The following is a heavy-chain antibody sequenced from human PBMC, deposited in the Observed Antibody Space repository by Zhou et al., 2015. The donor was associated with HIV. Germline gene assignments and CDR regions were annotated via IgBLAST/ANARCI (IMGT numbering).Heavy chain of an antibody. CDR2: IIPIFDTV. CDR3: ARRADGNNFHFDN. CDR1: GGTFSNYA. J-gene: IGHJ4*02. V-gene: IGHV1-69*06. D-gene: IGHD5-24*01. Sequence: QVQLVQSGAEVKKPGSSVKVSCKASGGTFSNYAVSWVRQAPGQGLEWMGGIIPIFDTVDYAQKFQGRVTITADKSTSTAYMELSSLRSDDTAVYYCARRADGNNFHFDNWGQGTLVAVSS.